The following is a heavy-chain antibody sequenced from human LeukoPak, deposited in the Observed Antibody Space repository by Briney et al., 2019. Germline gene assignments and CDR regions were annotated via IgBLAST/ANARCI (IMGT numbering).Heavy chain of an antibody. CDR2: ISYDGSNK. J-gene: IGHJ6*02. D-gene: IGHD3-3*01. CDR1: GFTFSSYG. Sequence: PGGSLRLSCAASGFTFSSYGMHWVRQAPGKGLEWVAVISYDGSNKYYADSVKGRFTISRDNSKNTLYLQMNSLRAEDTAVYYCAKGYDFWSVVLDYHGMDVWGQGTTVTVSS. V-gene: IGHV3-30*18. CDR3: AKGYDFWSVVLDYHGMDV.